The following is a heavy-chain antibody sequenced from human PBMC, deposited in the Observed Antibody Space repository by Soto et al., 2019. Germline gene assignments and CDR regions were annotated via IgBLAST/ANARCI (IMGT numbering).Heavy chain of an antibody. CDR3: ARTHSGSYYSVFNY. V-gene: IGHV4-38-2*01. CDR1: NFSISSAYY. J-gene: IGHJ4*02. D-gene: IGHD1-26*01. Sequence: SETLSLTCGVSNFSISSAYYWGWIRQSPGKGLEWIASIYRSGTTSYNPSLKSRVTVSVDPSKNQSSLMLTAVTAADTAVYYCARTHSGSYYSVFNYWGRGSLVTVSS. CDR2: IYRSGTT.